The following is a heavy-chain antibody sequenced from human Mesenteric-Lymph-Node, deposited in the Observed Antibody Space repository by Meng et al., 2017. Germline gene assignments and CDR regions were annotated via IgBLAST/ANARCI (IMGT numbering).Heavy chain of an antibody. CDR1: GLTFSSYW. Sequence: GGSLRLSCAASGLTFSSYWMHWVRQAPGKGLVWVSRINSDGSSTSYADSVKGRFTISRDNAKNTLYLQMNSLRAEDTAVYYCARLRIAVAGISFDYWGQGTLVTVSS. V-gene: IGHV3-74*01. CDR2: INSDGSST. D-gene: IGHD6-19*01. CDR3: ARLRIAVAGISFDY. J-gene: IGHJ4*02.